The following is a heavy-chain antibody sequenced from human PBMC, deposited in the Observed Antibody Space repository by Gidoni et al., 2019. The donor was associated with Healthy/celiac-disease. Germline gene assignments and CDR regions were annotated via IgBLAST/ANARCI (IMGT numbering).Heavy chain of an antibody. Sequence: QVQLQESGPGLAKPSQTLSLTCTVSGGSIRSGDYYWSWIRQPPGKGLEWIGYIYYSGSTYYNPYLKSRVTISVDTSKNQFSLKLSSVTAADTAVYYCARGDSSSAFDYWGQGTLVTVSS. CDR3: ARGDSSSAFDY. V-gene: IGHV4-30-4*01. J-gene: IGHJ4*02. CDR1: GGSIRSGDYY. CDR2: IYYSGST. D-gene: IGHD6-6*01.